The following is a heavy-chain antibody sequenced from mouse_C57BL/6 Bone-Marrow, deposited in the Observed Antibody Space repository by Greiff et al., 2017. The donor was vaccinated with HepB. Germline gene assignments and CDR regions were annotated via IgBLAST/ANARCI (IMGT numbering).Heavy chain of an antibody. J-gene: IGHJ4*01. CDR1: GFNIKDDY. CDR2: IDPENGDT. D-gene: IGHD3-2*02. V-gene: IGHV14-4*01. Sequence: EVKLVESGAELVRPGASVKLSCTASGFNIKDDYMHWVKQRPEQGLEWIGWIDPENGDTEYASKFQGKATITADTSSNTAYLQLSSLTSEDTAVYYCTTAQATSYAMDYWGQGTSVTVSS. CDR3: TTAQATSYAMDY.